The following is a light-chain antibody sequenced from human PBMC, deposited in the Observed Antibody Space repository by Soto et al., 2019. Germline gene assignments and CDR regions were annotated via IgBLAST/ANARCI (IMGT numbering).Light chain of an antibody. J-gene: IGKJ1*01. V-gene: IGKV1-5*01. CDR2: DAS. CDR1: QSLSSW. Sequence: DIQRTQSPSTLSASVGDKVTMTCRASQSLSSWLAWYQQKPGKAPKLLIYDASSLESGVPSRFSGSGSGTEFTLTISSLQPDDFAIYYCQQATSFPRTFGQGTKVDIK. CDR3: QQATSFPRT.